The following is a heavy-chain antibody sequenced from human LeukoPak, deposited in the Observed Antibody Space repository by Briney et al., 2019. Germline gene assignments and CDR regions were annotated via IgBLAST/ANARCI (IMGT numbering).Heavy chain of an antibody. D-gene: IGHD3-22*01. J-gene: IGHJ1*01. Sequence: SETLSLTCAVSDDSMRSDSYYWGWTRQSPGKALEWIESTSNRGRTLYSPSLKSRVTISIDTSKNQFSLKLSSVTAADTAVYYCARVRESGYYGFQHWGQGTLVTVSS. CDR1: DDSMRSDSYY. CDR2: TSNRGRT. CDR3: ARVRESGYYGFQH. V-gene: IGHV4-39*01.